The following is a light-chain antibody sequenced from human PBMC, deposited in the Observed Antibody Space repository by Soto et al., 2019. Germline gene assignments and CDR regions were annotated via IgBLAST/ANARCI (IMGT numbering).Light chain of an antibody. J-gene: IGKJ1*01. CDR1: QSVDSRY. Sequence: EIVLTQSPGTLSLSPGERAILSCRASQSVDSRYFGWYQQKPGQAPRLLIYGVSTRATGIPDRFSGSGSGTDFILTISRLDPDDFAVYYCQQYGAFWTFGQGTKVEIK. CDR3: QQYGAFWT. CDR2: GVS. V-gene: IGKV3-20*01.